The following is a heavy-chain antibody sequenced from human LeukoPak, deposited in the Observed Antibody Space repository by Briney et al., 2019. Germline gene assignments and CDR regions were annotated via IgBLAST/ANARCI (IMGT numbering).Heavy chain of an antibody. D-gene: IGHD3-10*01. CDR2: INHSGST. J-gene: IGHJ6*04. V-gene: IGHV4-34*01. CDR1: GGSFSGYY. Sequence: SETLSLTCAVYGGSFSGYYWSWIRQPPGKGLEWIGEINHSGSTNYNPSLKSRVTISVETCKNQFSLKLSSVTAADTAVYYCARGYGSGTVYYYYGMDVWGKGTTVTVSS. CDR3: ARGYGSGTVYYYYGMDV.